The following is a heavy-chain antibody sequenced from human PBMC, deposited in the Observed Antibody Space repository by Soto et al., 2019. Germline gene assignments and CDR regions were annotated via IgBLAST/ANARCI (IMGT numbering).Heavy chain of an antibody. CDR3: AKAGYGGNPLRGWGYYYYGMDV. D-gene: IGHD4-17*01. CDR1: GFTFSSYA. CDR2: ISYDGSNK. J-gene: IGHJ6*02. V-gene: IGHV3-30*18. Sequence: PRGFLVLSWVAAGFTFSSYAMDWVRQAPGKGLEPVAVISYDGSNKYYADSVKGRFTISRDNSKNTLYLQMNSLRAEDTAVYYCAKAGYGGNPLRGWGYYYYGMDVWGQGTTVTVSS.